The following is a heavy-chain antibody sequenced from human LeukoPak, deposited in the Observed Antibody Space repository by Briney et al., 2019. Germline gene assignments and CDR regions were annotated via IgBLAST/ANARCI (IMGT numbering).Heavy chain of an antibody. CDR1: GGSISSYY. CDR3: ARDRISINALDM. D-gene: IGHD1-14*01. J-gene: IGHJ3*02. Sequence: PSETLSLTCTVSGGSISSYYWSWIRQPPGKGLEWIGYISHIGNTNYNPSLKSRVTISVDTSKNQFSLKLTSVTAADTAVYYCARDRISINALDMWGQGTMVTVSS. CDR2: ISHIGNT. V-gene: IGHV4-59*01.